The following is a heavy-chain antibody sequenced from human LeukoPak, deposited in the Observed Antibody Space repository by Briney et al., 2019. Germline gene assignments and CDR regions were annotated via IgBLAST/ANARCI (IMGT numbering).Heavy chain of an antibody. CDR2: INHSGST. J-gene: IGHJ4*02. D-gene: IGHD3-10*01. V-gene: IGHV4-34*01. CDR1: GGSFSGYY. CDR3: ARGPLYYYGSGSYLDY. Sequence: SETLSLTCAVYGGSFSGYYWSWIRQPPGKGLEWTGEINHSGSTNYNPSLKSRVTISVDTSKNQFSLKLSSVTAADTAVYYCARGPLYYYGSGSYLDYWGQGTLVTVSS.